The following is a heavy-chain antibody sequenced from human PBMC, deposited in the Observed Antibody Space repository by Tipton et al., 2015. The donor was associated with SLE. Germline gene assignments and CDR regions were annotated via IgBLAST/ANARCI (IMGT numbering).Heavy chain of an antibody. J-gene: IGHJ4*02. V-gene: IGHV3-53*05. CDR1: GFTVSSNY. D-gene: IGHD1-26*01. CDR3: ARSRDSGRWFFDY. CDR2: IYSGGST. Sequence: SLRLSCAASGFTVSSNYMSWVRQAPGRGLEWVAGIYSGGSTYYADSVKGRFTISRDNSKNTLYLQMNSLRTEDTAVYYCARSRDSGRWFFDYWGQGTLVNVSS.